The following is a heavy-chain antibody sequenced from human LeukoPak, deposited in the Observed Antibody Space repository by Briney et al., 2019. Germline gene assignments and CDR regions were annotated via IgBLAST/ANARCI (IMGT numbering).Heavy chain of an antibody. CDR2: IYHSGST. V-gene: IGHV4-4*02. CDR1: GGSISSSNW. J-gene: IGHJ4*02. D-gene: IGHD3-16*01. CDR3: ARETRLRGEFDY. Sequence: SETLSLTCAVSGGSISSSNWWSWVRQPPGKGLEWIGEIYHSGSTNYNPSLKRRVTISVDKSKNQFSLKLSSVTAADTAVYYCARETRLRGEFDYWGQGTLVTVSS.